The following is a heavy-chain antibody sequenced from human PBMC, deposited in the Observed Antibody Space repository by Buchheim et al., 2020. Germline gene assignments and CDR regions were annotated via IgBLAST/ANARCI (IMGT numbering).Heavy chain of an antibody. J-gene: IGHJ4*02. Sequence: QVQLVESGGGVVKPGRSLRLSCAASGFTFSSYGMHWVRQAPGKGLEWVAVISYDGSNKYYAVSVKGRFTISRDNSKNTLYLQMNSLRAEDTAVYYCAKDRAVADPYYFDYWGQGTL. CDR3: AKDRAVADPYYFDY. V-gene: IGHV3-30*18. CDR1: GFTFSSYG. D-gene: IGHD6-19*01. CDR2: ISYDGSNK.